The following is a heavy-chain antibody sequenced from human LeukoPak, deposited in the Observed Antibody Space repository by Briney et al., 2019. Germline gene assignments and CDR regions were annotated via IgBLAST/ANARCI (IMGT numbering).Heavy chain of an antibody. V-gene: IGHV3-49*03. Sequence: GGSLRLSCTASGFTFGDHAMSWFRQAPGKGLEGVSFIRSKAYGGTTEYAASVKGRFTISRDDSKSIAYLQMNSLKTEDTAVYYCTRGTYYYGMDVWGQGTTVTVSS. J-gene: IGHJ6*02. CDR2: IRSKAYGGTT. CDR3: TRGTYYYGMDV. CDR1: GFTFGDHA.